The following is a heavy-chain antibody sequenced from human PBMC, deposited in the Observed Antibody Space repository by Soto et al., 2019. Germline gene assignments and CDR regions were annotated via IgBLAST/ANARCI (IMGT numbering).Heavy chain of an antibody. V-gene: IGHV3-15*01. J-gene: IGHJ3*02. CDR2: IKSTTDGGTT. D-gene: IGHD6-13*01. CDR1: GFTFSNAW. CDR3: TSEPAGYSSSWSWAFDI. Sequence: GGSLRLSCAASGFTFSNAWMSWVRQAPGKGLEWVGRIKSTTDGGTTDYAAPMKGRFTISRDDSKNTLYLQMNSLKTEDTAVYYCTSEPAGYSSSWSWAFDIWGQGTMVTVSS.